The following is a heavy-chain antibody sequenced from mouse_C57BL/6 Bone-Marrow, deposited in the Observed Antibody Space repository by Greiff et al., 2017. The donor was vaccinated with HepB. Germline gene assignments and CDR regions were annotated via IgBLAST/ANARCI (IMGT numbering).Heavy chain of an antibody. D-gene: IGHD2-4*01. CDR2: INSDGGST. J-gene: IGHJ2*01. CDR1: EYEFPSYD. Sequence: EVQRVESGGGLVQPGASLKLSCESNEYEFPSYDMSWVRKTPEKRLELVAAINSDGGSTYYPDTMERRIIISRYNTKKTLYLQMSSLRSEDPALYYCARATMITTGTPYFDYWGQGTTLTVSS. V-gene: IGHV5-2*01. CDR3: ARATMITTGTPYFDY.